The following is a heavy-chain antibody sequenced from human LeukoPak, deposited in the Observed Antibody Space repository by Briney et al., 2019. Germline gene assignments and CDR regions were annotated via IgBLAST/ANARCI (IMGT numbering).Heavy chain of an antibody. J-gene: IGHJ4*02. Sequence: PGGSLRLSCSTSGFIFTSYGMHWVRQAPGKGLEWVTLMSYDGTKRYYTESVKGRFTISRDTSKNTLYLQMRSLRVEDSAVYYCPKDLDFQWLVTQIGNWGQGALVTVSS. CDR2: MSYDGTKR. CDR3: PKDLDFQWLVTQIGN. CDR1: GFIFTSYG. V-gene: IGHV3-33*05. D-gene: IGHD6-19*01.